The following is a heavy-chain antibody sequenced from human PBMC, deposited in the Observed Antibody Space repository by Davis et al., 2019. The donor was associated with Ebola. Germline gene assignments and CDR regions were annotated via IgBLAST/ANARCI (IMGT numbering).Heavy chain of an antibody. CDR2: VSHSERER. V-gene: IGHV3-30*04. Sequence: PGGSLRLSCAASGFISRNYAMHWVRQAPGKGLDWVAVVSHSERERFYADSVKGRFTISRDNSENTLYLQMNSLTADDTSVYYCARAGFDEVLDYWGQGTPVTVSS. D-gene: IGHD3-3*01. CDR1: GFISRNYA. CDR3: ARAGFDEVLDY. J-gene: IGHJ4*02.